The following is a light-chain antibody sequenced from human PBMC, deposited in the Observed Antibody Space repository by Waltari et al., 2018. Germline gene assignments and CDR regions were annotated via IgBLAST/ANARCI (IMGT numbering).Light chain of an antibody. CDR1: SSDVGSNH. V-gene: IGLV2-23*02. CDR3: CSHAGSRHFV. J-gene: IGLJ1*01. CDR2: EVS. Sequence: QSALTQPASVSGSPGQSITISCTGTSSDVGSNHVSWYQQHQGKAPKLMIYEVSERPSGVSTRFSCSKACTTASLTISGLQADDEADYYCCSHAGSRHFVFGSGTKVTVL.